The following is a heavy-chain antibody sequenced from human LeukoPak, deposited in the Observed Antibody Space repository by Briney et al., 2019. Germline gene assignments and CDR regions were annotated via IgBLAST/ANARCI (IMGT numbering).Heavy chain of an antibody. CDR3: AKATGNLGN. V-gene: IGHV3-11*01. CDR2: ISGSGSDI. CDR1: GFSFSDSY. J-gene: IGHJ4*02. D-gene: IGHD1-1*01. Sequence: GGSLRLSCVVSGFSFSDSYMTWIRQTPGKGLEWLAYISGSGSDIYYADSVKGRFTISRDNSKNTLYVQMNSLTAEDTAIYYCAKATGNLGNWGQGTLVTVSS.